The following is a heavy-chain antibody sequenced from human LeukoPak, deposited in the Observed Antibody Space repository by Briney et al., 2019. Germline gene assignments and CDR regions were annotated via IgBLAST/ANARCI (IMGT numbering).Heavy chain of an antibody. CDR1: GFTFSSYA. J-gene: IGHJ4*02. D-gene: IGHD3-16*01. Sequence: PGGSLRLSCAASGFTFSSYAMHWVRQAPGKGLEWVAVISYDGSNKYYADSVKGRFTISRDNSKNTLYLQMNSLRAEDTAVYYCVAPRTPTWGTFDYWGQGTLVTVSS. CDR3: VAPRTPTWGTFDY. CDR2: ISYDGSNK. V-gene: IGHV3-30*04.